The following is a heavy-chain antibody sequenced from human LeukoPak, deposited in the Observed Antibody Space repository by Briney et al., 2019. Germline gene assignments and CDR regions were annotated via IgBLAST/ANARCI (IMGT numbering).Heavy chain of an antibody. D-gene: IGHD6-6*01. J-gene: IGHJ4*02. V-gene: IGHV3-74*01. CDR3: ARVREDSSAWAYFDF. CDR2: FDADGSTT. Sequence: GGSLRLFCAASGFTFSRYSMHWVRQAPGEGLVWLSRFDADGSTTRYAASVNGRFTITRDHAKNTLYLQVNSMRVEDTALYYCARVREDSSAWAYFDFWGQGTLVTVSS. CDR1: GFTFSRYS.